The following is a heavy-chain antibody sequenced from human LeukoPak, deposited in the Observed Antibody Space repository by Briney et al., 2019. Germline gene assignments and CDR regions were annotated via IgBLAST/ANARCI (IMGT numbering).Heavy chain of an antibody. Sequence: PGGSLTLSCAASGCTLSSYDMHWVRQVTGKGLEWVSAIGVAGDTYYPGSVKGRFIITREKAKNSLYLQMSSLRVEDTGVYYCARDRHGMAVWGQGTTVVVSS. V-gene: IGHV3-13*01. CDR2: IGVAGDT. CDR1: GCTLSSYD. J-gene: IGHJ6*02. CDR3: ARDRHGMAV.